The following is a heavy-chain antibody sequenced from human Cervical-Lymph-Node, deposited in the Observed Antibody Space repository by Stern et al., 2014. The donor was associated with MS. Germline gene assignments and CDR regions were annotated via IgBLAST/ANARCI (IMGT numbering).Heavy chain of an antibody. CDR2: IIPIFGTT. J-gene: IGHJ4*02. Sequence: VQLVQSGAEVKKPGSSVKVSCKVSGGTFSSYSLNCVRQAPGQGLEWMGGIIPIFGTTNYAQRFQGKVTITADGSTGTAYLEVSSLTSEDTAVYFCAREGIPGAGGTFDNWGQGTRVIVSS. CDR3: AREGIPGAGGTFDN. D-gene: IGHD1-26*01. V-gene: IGHV1-69*01. CDR1: GGTFSSYS.